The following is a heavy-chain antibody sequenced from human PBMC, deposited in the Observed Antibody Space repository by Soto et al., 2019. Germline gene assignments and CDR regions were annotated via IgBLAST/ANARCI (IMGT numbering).Heavy chain of an antibody. Sequence: QVQLQQWGAGLLKPSETLSLTCAVYGGSFSGYYWSWIRQPPGKGLEWIGEINHSGSTNYNPSLKSRVTISVDTSKNQFSRKLSSVTAADTAVYYCARGNYDYVWWSYRYGNWFDPWGQGTLVTVSS. J-gene: IGHJ5*02. CDR3: ARGNYDYVWWSYRYGNWFDP. CDR2: INHSGST. D-gene: IGHD3-16*02. V-gene: IGHV4-34*01. CDR1: GGSFSGYY.